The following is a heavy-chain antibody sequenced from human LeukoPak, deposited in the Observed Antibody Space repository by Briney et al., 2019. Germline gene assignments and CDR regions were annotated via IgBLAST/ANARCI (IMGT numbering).Heavy chain of an antibody. D-gene: IGHD5-24*01. CDR1: GGSFSDYF. Sequence: SETLSLMCSVYGGSFSDYFWSWIRQPPGRGLEWIGEIDDGGNTNYNPSLMSRVIVSREKSKKQFSLLMRSVTAADTAVYYCARCRDHFDYWGQGTLVTVSS. CDR2: IDDGGNT. V-gene: IGHV4-34*01. CDR3: ARCRDHFDY. J-gene: IGHJ4*02.